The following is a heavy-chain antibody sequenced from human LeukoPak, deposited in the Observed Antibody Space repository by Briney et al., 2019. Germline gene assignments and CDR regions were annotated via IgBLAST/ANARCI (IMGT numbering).Heavy chain of an antibody. CDR2: IIPIFGTA. CDR1: GGTFSSYA. Sequence: WASVKVSCKASGGTFSSYAISWVRQAPGQGLEWMGGIIPIFGTANYAQKFQGRVTITADESTSTAYMGLSSLRSEDTAVYYCASPFRTGLWLDPATISELVLGYWGQGTLVTVSS. CDR3: ASPFRTGLWLDPATISELVLGY. V-gene: IGHV1-69*13. J-gene: IGHJ4*02. D-gene: IGHD5-18*01.